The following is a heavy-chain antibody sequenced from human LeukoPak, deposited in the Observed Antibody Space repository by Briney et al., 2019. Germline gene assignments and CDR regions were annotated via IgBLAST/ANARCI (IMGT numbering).Heavy chain of an antibody. CDR3: ASAHGGSGYDRPFDY. D-gene: IGHD5-12*01. V-gene: IGHV3-48*04. Sequence: GGSLRLSCAASGFTFSSYSMNWVRQAPGKGLEWVSYISSSSSTIYYAGSVQGRFTISRDNTKNSLYLQMRGLRAEDTAFYYCASAHGGSGYDRPFDYWGQGTLVTVSS. CDR2: ISSSSSTI. CDR1: GFTFSSYS. J-gene: IGHJ4*02.